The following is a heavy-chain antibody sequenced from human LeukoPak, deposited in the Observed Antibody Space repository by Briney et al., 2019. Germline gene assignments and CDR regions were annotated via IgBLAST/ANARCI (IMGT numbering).Heavy chain of an antibody. J-gene: IGHJ4*02. CDR3: ARGKGSVLLWFGESYYFDY. V-gene: IGHV4-4*07. CDR2: IYTSGST. Sequence: PSETLSLTCTVSGGSISSYYWSWIRQPAGKGLEWIGRIYTSGSTNYNPSLKSRVTMSVDTSKNQFSLKLSSVTAADTAVYYCARGKGSVLLWFGESYYFDYWGQGTLVTVSS. CDR1: GGSISSYY. D-gene: IGHD3-10*01.